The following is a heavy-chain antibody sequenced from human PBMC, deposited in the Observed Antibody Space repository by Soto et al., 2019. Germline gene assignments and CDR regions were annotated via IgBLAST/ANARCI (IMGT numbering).Heavy chain of an antibody. D-gene: IGHD2-2*01. V-gene: IGHV3-21*01. Sequence: GESLKISCAASGFTFSSYSMNWVRQAPGKGLEWVSSISSSSSYIYYADSVKGRFTISRDNAKNSLYLQMNSLRAEDTAVYYCARDEWDLRVVVPTNWFDPWGQGTLVTVSS. CDR2: ISSSSSYI. J-gene: IGHJ5*02. CDR3: ARDEWDLRVVVPTNWFDP. CDR1: GFTFSSYS.